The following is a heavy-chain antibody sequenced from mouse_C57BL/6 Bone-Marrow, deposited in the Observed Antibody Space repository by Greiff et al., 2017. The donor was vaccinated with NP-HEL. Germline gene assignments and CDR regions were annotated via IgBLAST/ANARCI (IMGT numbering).Heavy chain of an antibody. CDR2: IDPETGGT. J-gene: IGHJ4*01. Sequence: VQLQQSGAELVRPGASVTLSCKASGYTFTDYEMHWVKQTPVHGLEWIGAIDPETGGTAYNQKFKGKAILTADKSSSTAYMELRSLTSEDSAVYYCTRDPSMVTPMDYWGQGTSVTVSS. CDR1: GYTFTDYE. D-gene: IGHD2-2*01. V-gene: IGHV1-15*01. CDR3: TRDPSMVTPMDY.